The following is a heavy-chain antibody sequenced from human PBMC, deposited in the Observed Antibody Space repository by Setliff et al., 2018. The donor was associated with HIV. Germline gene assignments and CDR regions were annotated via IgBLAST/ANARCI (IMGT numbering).Heavy chain of an antibody. CDR1: GFTFRSHW. CDR2: IKQGGTEN. CDR3: ARVRETSGGYWGNFYYYMDV. J-gene: IGHJ6*03. D-gene: IGHD2-21*02. Sequence: GGSLRLSCAASGFTFRSHWMSWVRQAPGKGLEWVANIKQGGTENYSVDSVKGRFTLSRDNAKNSLYLQTSSLRADDTAVYFCARVRETSGGYWGNFYYYMDVWGKGTTVTVSS. V-gene: IGHV3-7*03.